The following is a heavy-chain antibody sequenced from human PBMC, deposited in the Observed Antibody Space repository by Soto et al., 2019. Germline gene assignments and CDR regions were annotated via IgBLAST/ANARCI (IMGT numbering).Heavy chain of an antibody. Sequence: SETLSLTCAVYGGSFSGYYWSWIRQPPGKGLEWIGEINHSGSTNYNPSLKSRVTISVDTSKNQFSLKLSSVTAEDTAVYYCARVLRYFDWLSGPRVLGFDYWGQGTLVTVSS. CDR1: GGSFSGYY. CDR3: ARVLRYFDWLSGPRVLGFDY. CDR2: INHSGST. J-gene: IGHJ4*02. D-gene: IGHD3-9*01. V-gene: IGHV4-34*01.